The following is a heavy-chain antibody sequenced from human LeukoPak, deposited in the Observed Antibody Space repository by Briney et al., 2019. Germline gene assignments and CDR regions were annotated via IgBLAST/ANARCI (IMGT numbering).Heavy chain of an antibody. J-gene: IGHJ4*02. CDR3: AREPYYDSSGYSPDY. V-gene: IGHV3-11*04. D-gene: IGHD3-22*01. CDR1: GFTFGDYV. CDR2: ISSSGSFI. Sequence: GGSLRLSCTASGFTFGDYVMSWVRQAPGKGLEWVSYISSSGSFIYYADSVKGRFTISRDNAKNSLYLHMNSLRAEDTALYYCAREPYYDSSGYSPDYWGQGTLVTVSS.